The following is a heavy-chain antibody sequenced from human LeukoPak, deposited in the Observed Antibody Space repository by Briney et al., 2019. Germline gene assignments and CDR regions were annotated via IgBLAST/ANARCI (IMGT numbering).Heavy chain of an antibody. CDR3: ARSHPSDTSGWSNPYFDK. J-gene: IGHJ4*02. Sequence: GGSLRLSCAAFGFTFSSYSMNWVRQAPGKGLDWISYISISSSTIYYADSVKGRFTIPRDNAKNSLYLQMNSLRAEDTAVYYCARSHPSDTSGWSNPYFDKWGQGTLVTVSS. CDR1: GFTFSSYS. V-gene: IGHV3-48*04. CDR2: ISISSSTI. D-gene: IGHD3-22*01.